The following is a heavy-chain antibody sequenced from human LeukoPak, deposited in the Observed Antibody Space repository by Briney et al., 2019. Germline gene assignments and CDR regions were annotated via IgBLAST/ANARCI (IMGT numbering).Heavy chain of an antibody. CDR2: ISGSGGST. Sequence: PGGSLRLSCAASRFIFSSYAVSWVRQAPGKGLEWGSGISGSGGSTYYADSVKGRFTISRDNSKNTLYLQMNSLRVEDTALYSCAKVGGSTHLTWFDSWGQGTLVTVSS. CDR1: RFIFSSYA. V-gene: IGHV3-23*01. D-gene: IGHD2-15*01. CDR3: AKVGGSTHLTWFDS. J-gene: IGHJ5*01.